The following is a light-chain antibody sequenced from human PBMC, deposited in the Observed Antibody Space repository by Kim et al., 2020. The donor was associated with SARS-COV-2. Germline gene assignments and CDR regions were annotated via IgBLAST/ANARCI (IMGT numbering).Light chain of an antibody. Sequence: QSALTQPPSASGSPGQSVTISCTGTSSDVGGYNYVSWYQKHPGKAPKVMIYEVSKRPSGVPDRFSGSKSGNTPSLTVSGLQAEDEADYYCSSYAGSNSVLFGGGTQLTVL. CDR2: EVS. J-gene: IGLJ2*01. CDR1: SSDVGGYNY. V-gene: IGLV2-8*01. CDR3: SSYAGSNSVL.